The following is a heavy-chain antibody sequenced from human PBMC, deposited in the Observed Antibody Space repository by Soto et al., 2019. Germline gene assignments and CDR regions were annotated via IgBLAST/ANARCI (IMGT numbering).Heavy chain of an antibody. D-gene: IGHD3-22*01. V-gene: IGHV3-15*01. Sequence: GSLRLSCAASGFTFSNAWMSWVRQAPGKGLEWVGRIKSKTDGGTTDYAAPVKGRFTISRDDSKNTLYLQMNSLKTEDTAVYYCTTDAIVVVMGGLDYWGQGTLVTVSS. J-gene: IGHJ4*02. CDR1: GFTFSNAW. CDR2: IKSKTDGGTT. CDR3: TTDAIVVVMGGLDY.